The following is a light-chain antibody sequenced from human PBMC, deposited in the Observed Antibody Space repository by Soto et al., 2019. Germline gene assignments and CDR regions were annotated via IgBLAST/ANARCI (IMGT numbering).Light chain of an antibody. V-gene: IGKV1-12*01. CDR1: QAIDSW. J-gene: IGKJ1*01. Sequence: DIQMTQSPSSVSASVGDRVTMTCRASQAIDSWLAWYQQKPGEAPKLLIFTGSLLHSGVPPRFSGSGSGTDFTLTISSLQPEDFATYYCQQTLSFPPTFGQGTKV. CDR2: TGS. CDR3: QQTLSFPPT.